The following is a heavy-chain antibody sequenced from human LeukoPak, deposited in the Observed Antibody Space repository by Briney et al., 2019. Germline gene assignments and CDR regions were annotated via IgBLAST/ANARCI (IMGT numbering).Heavy chain of an antibody. CDR3: ARDKVYYGSGAYGY. V-gene: IGHV3-33*01. CDR1: GFSFSNYA. Sequence: GGSLRLSCAASGFSFSNYAMHWVRQAPGKGLEWVSLIWYDGSNKYYADSVMGRFTISRDNSKNTLYLQMNSLRAEDTAVYFCARDKVYYGSGAYGYWGQGTLVTVSS. J-gene: IGHJ4*02. D-gene: IGHD3-10*01. CDR2: IWYDGSNK.